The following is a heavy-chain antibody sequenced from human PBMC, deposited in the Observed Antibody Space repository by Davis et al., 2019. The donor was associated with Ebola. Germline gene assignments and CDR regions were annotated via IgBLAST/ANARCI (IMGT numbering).Heavy chain of an antibody. D-gene: IGHD6-25*01. CDR1: GLVFSSYV. CDR3: AKDIAVIAASGGVDV. J-gene: IGHJ6*04. Sequence: PGGSLRLSCPASGLVFSSYVMSWVRRAPGKWLEWVSTLGLSDDKYYADTVKGRLTIPRDNSKNTLYLQMNSLRTEDTALYYCAKDIAVIAASGGVDVWGKGTTVTVSS. CDR2: LGLSDDK. V-gene: IGHV3-23*01.